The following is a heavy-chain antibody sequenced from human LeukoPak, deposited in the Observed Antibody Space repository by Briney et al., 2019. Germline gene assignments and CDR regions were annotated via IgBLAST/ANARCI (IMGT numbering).Heavy chain of an antibody. J-gene: IGHJ6*03. V-gene: IGHV4-39*07. Sequence: SETLSPTCTVSGGSISSSSYYWGWIRQPPGKGLEWIGSIYYSGSTYYNPSLKSRVTISVDTSKNQFSLKLSSVTAADTAVYYCARGFKDCSSTSCYYYYYYYMDVWGKGTTVTVSS. D-gene: IGHD2-2*01. CDR3: ARGFKDCSSTSCYYYYYYYMDV. CDR1: GGSISSSSYY. CDR2: IYYSGST.